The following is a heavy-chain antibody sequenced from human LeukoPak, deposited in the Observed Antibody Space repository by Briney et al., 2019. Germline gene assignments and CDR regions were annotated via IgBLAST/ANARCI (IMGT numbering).Heavy chain of an antibody. CDR3: ARDNGYSNGHAFDS. Sequence: GGSLRLSCAASGFTFSSHSTHWVRQAPGKGLEWVALVSYDGANTYYSRSVMGRFTISRDNSKNTLCLQMNSLRPEDTALYCCARDNGYSNGHAFDSWGQGTLVTVSS. CDR1: GFTFSSHS. CDR2: VSYDGANT. J-gene: IGHJ4*02. V-gene: IGHV3-30-3*01. D-gene: IGHD6-19*01.